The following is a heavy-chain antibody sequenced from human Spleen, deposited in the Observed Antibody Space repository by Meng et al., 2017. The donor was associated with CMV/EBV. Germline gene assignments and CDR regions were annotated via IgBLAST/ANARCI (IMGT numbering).Heavy chain of an antibody. CDR2: IKEDGSEK. Sequence: GGSLRLSCSASGFTLSNYWMSWVRQAPGKGLEWVANIKEDGSEKYFVDSVKGRFTISRDNSKNTLYLQMNSLRAEDTAVYYCAKEGRGSSWKIVYVYFDYWGQGTLVTVSS. V-gene: IGHV3-7*03. CDR3: AKEGRGSSWKIVYVYFDY. CDR1: GFTLSNYW. J-gene: IGHJ4*02. D-gene: IGHD6-13*01.